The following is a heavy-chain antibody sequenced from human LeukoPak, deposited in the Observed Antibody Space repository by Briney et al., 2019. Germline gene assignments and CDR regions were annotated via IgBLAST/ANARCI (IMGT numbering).Heavy chain of an antibody. D-gene: IGHD3-10*01. V-gene: IGHV1-8*01. Sequence: GASVKVSCKASGYTFTSYDINWVRQATGQGLEWMGWMNPNSGNTGYAQKFQGRVTMTRNTSISTAYMELSSLRSEDTAVYYCARQWLLWFGELPDYFDYWGQGTLVTVSS. CDR3: ARQWLLWFGELPDYFDY. CDR2: MNPNSGNT. CDR1: GYTFTSYD. J-gene: IGHJ4*02.